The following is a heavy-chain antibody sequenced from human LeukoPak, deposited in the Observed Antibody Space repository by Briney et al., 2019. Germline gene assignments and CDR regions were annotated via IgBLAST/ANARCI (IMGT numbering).Heavy chain of an antibody. CDR3: SGDYGDYGSFDY. V-gene: IGHV3-30*03. J-gene: IGHJ4*02. CDR2: ISYDGSNK. D-gene: IGHD4-17*01. CDR1: GFTFSSYG. Sequence: PGRSLRLSCAASGFTFSSYGMHWVRQAPGKGLEWVAVISYDGSNKYYADSVKGRFTISRDNSKNTLYLQMNSLRAEDTAVYYCSGDYGDYGSFDYWGQGTLVTVSS.